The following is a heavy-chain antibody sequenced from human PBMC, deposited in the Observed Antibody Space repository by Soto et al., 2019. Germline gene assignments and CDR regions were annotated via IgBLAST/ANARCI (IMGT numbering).Heavy chain of an antibody. CDR3: DRGQYSGYDTKNIDY. D-gene: IGHD5-12*01. V-gene: IGHV4-30-2*01. CDR2: IYHSGST. Sequence: SETLSPTCAVSDRSISSAGYSWSWIRQPPGKGLEWIGYIYHSGSTYYNPSLKSRVTISVDRSKNQFSLKLSSVTAADTAVYYCDRGQYSGYDTKNIDYWGQGTLVTVSS. J-gene: IGHJ4*02. CDR1: DRSISSAGYS.